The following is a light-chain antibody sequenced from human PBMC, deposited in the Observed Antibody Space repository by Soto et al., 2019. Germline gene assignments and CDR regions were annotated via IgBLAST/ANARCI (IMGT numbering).Light chain of an antibody. V-gene: IGKV3-15*01. CDR1: QFIGSN. Sequence: MTQSPVTLSVSPGERATLSCRVSQFIGSNLAWYQQKPAQPPRLLIYDASTRATGIPARFSGSGSGTEFTLTISSLQSEDFAVYYCQQYNNWPPLTFGGGTKVDIK. CDR2: DAS. CDR3: QQYNNWPPLT. J-gene: IGKJ4*01.